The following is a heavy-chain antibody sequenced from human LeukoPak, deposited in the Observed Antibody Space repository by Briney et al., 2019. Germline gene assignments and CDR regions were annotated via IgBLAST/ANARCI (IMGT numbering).Heavy chain of an antibody. CDR3: ARDLSSFYYDSSGYCDY. J-gene: IGHJ4*02. D-gene: IGHD3-22*01. CDR1: GFSFSDYY. CDR2: ISGSGHNI. Sequence: PGGSLILSCVASGFSFSDYYMNWFRQAPGKGLEWLSFISGSGHNILYTDSVKGRFTVSRDNVKKTVFLQMNSLRADDTAVYYCARDLSSFYYDSSGYCDYWGQGTRVTVSS. V-gene: IGHV3-11*01.